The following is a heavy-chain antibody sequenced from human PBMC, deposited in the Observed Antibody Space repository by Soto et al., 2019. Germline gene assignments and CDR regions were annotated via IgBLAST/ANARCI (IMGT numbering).Heavy chain of an antibody. V-gene: IGHV3-23*01. CDR2: ISGSGGST. D-gene: IGHD4-4*01. CDR3: AKTEIKSTTVTPNWFDP. Sequence: PGGSLRLSCAASGFTFSSYAMSWVRQAPGKGLEWVSAISGSGGSTYYADSVKGRFTISRDNSKNTLYLQMNSLRAEDTAVYYCAKTEIKSTTVTPNWFDPWGQGTLVTVSS. J-gene: IGHJ5*02. CDR1: GFTFSSYA.